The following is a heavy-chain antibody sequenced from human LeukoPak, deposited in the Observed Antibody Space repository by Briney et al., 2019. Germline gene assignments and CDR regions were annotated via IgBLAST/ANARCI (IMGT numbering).Heavy chain of an antibody. Sequence: PGGSLRLSCAASGFTFSSYWMSWVRQAPGKGLEWVANIKQDGSEKYYVDSVKGRVTISRDNAKNSLYLQMNSLRAEDTAVYYCARPISYYYDSSGYYRHDAFDIWGQGTMVTVSS. CDR1: GFTFSSYW. V-gene: IGHV3-7*01. J-gene: IGHJ3*02. CDR3: ARPISYYYDSSGYYRHDAFDI. D-gene: IGHD3-22*01. CDR2: IKQDGSEK.